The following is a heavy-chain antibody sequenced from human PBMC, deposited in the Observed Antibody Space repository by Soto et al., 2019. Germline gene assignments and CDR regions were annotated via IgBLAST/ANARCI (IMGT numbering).Heavy chain of an antibody. CDR1: GYTFTSYG. V-gene: IGHV1-18*01. CDR2: ISAYNGNT. Sequence: ASVKVSCKASGYTFTSYGISWVRQAPGQGLEWMGWISAYNGNTNYAQKLQGRVTMTTDTSTSTAYMELRSLRSDDTAVYYCARGYCSSTSCYFRWFDPWGQGTLVTVSS. D-gene: IGHD2-2*01. CDR3: ARGYCSSTSCYFRWFDP. J-gene: IGHJ5*02.